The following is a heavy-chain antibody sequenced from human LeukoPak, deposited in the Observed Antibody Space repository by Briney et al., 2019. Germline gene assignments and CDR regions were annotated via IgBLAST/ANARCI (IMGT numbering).Heavy chain of an antibody. Sequence: QTGGSLRLSCAASGFTFSSYGMHWVRQAPGKGLEWVAFIRYDGSNKYYADSVKGRFTISRDNSKSTLYLQMNSLRAEDTAVYYCAKDGLARYYDSSGYYYYYYYMDVWGKGTTVTVSS. CDR2: IRYDGSNK. CDR1: GFTFSSYG. CDR3: AKDGLARYYDSSGYYYYYYYMDV. V-gene: IGHV3-30*02. J-gene: IGHJ6*03. D-gene: IGHD3-22*01.